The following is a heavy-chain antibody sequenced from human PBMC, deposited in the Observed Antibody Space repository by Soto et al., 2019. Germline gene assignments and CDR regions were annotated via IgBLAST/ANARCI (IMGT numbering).Heavy chain of an antibody. CDR2: IRSKAYGGTT. J-gene: IGHJ6*03. D-gene: IGHD3-3*01. CDR1: GFTFGDYA. V-gene: IGHV3-49*03. Sequence: GGSLRLSCTASGFTFGDYAMSWFRQAPGKGLEWVGFIRSKAYGGTTEYAASVKGRFTISRDDSKSIAYLQMNSLKTEDTAVYYCTRGSRGSLYDFWSAYYYYYYMDVWGKGTTVTVSS. CDR3: TRGSRGSLYDFWSAYYYYYYMDV.